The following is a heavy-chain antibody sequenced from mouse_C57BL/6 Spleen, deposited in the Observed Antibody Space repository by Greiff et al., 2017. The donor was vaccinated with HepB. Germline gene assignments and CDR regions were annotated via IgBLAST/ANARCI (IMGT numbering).Heavy chain of an antibody. J-gene: IGHJ4*01. V-gene: IGHV1-82*01. CDR2: IYPGDGDT. CDR1: GYAFSSSW. CDR3: ARSTARAMDY. D-gene: IGHD3-2*01. Sequence: QVQLKQSGPELVKPGASVKISCKASGYAFSSSWMNWVKQRPGKGLEWIGRIYPGDGDTNYNGKFKGKATLTAVKSSSTAYMQLSSLTSEDSAVYFCARSTARAMDYWGQGTSVTVSS.